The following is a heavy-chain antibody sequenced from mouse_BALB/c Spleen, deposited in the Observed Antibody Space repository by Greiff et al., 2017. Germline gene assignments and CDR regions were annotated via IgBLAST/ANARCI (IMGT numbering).Heavy chain of an antibody. V-gene: IGHV14-3*02. CDR1: GFNIKDTY. D-gene: IGHD2-2*01. Sequence: EVQLQQSGAELVKPGASVKLSCTASGFNIKDTYMHWVKQRPEQGLEWIGRIDPANGNTKYDPKFQGKATITADTSSNTADLQLSSLTSEDTAVYYCARELYGYDRDAMDDWGQGTSVTVSS. J-gene: IGHJ4*01. CDR2: IDPANGNT. CDR3: ARELYGYDRDAMDD.